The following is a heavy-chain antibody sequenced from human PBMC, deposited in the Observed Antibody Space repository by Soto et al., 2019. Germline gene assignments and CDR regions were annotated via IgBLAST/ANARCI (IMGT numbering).Heavy chain of an antibody. CDR2: ISYDGSNR. CDR3: ARDGRNFNWFDP. D-gene: IGHD1-1*01. CDR1: RFTFSNYA. Sequence: PGGSLRLSCAASRFTFSNYAMHWFRQAPGKGLEWVALISYDGSNRYYADSVKGRFTISRDNSKNTLYLQMNSLRGEDTAVYFCARDGRNFNWFDPWGQGTLVTVSS. J-gene: IGHJ5*02. V-gene: IGHV3-30-3*01.